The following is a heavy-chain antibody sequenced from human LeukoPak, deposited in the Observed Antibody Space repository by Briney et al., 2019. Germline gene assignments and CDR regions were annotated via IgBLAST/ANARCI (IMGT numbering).Heavy chain of an antibody. D-gene: IGHD3-22*01. CDR1: GFTFSCYE. Sequence: GGSLRLSCAASGFTFSCYEMNWVRQAPGKGLEWVSYISSSGSTIYYADSVKGRFTISRDDAKNSLYLQMNSLRAEDTAVYYCARDYDSSGYYFVGAFDIWGQGTMVTVSS. CDR3: ARDYDSSGYYFVGAFDI. CDR2: ISSSGSTI. V-gene: IGHV3-48*03. J-gene: IGHJ3*02.